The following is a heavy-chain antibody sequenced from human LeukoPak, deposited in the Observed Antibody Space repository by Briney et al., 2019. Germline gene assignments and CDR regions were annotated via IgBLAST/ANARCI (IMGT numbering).Heavy chain of an antibody. CDR3: ARGARWAYYFDY. D-gene: IGHD4-23*01. CDR2: ISTRDNTI. J-gene: IGHJ4*02. V-gene: IGHV3-11*01. Sequence: NPGGSLRLSCTASGFTFSDYYMSWIRQTPGKGLEWLSYISTRDNTIQYAGSVKGRFTISRDNANNSVFLQMNNLRAEDSAIYYCARGARWAYYFDYWGQGSLVTVSS. CDR1: GFTFSDYY.